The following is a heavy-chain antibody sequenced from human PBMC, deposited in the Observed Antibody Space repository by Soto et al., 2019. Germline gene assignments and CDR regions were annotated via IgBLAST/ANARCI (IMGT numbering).Heavy chain of an antibody. V-gene: IGHV4-4*02. CDR2: VFHTGTT. CDR3: ARSAGWYAVHS. CDR1: GDSVSSPYY. D-gene: IGHD6-19*01. J-gene: IGHJ4*02. Sequence: QVQLQESGPGLVKPSGTLSLTCAVSGDSVSSPYYWCWVRQPPGKGLEWIGEVFHTGTTSYNPSLRSRVTISMDKYINLFSLDLSSVTAADTAVYYCARSAGWYAVHSWGPGTLVIVSS.